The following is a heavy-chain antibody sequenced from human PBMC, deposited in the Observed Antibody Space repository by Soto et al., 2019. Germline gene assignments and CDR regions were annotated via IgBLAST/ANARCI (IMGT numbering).Heavy chain of an antibody. CDR3: ARGQGTTMVFYFDC. Sequence: QVQLVESGGGVVQPGRSLRFSCAASGFTFSDYDMHWVRQAPGKGLEWVAVISYDGGTKYYADSVKGRFTISRDNSKNTLYLQLSSLRAEDTAMYYCARGQGTTMVFYFDCWGQGIVVTVSS. CDR1: GFTFSDYD. D-gene: IGHD5-18*01. J-gene: IGHJ4*02. CDR2: ISYDGGTK. V-gene: IGHV3-30*03.